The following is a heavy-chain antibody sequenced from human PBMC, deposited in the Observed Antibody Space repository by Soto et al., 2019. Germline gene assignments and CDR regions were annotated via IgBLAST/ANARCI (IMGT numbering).Heavy chain of an antibody. Sequence: QVQLVESGGGVVQPGRSLRLSCAASGFTFSSYGMHWVRQAPGKGLEWVAVISYDGSNKYYADSVKGRFTISRDNSKNTLYLQMNSLRAEDTAVYYSAKAYCSSTSCPGNYWGQGTLVTVSS. CDR3: AKAYCSSTSCPGNY. D-gene: IGHD2-2*01. CDR1: GFTFSSYG. V-gene: IGHV3-30*18. J-gene: IGHJ4*02. CDR2: ISYDGSNK.